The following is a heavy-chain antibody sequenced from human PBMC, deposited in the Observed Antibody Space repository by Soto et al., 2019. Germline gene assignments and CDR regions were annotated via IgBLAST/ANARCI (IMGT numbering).Heavy chain of an antibody. CDR1: GGTFSSYA. CDR2: IIPIFGTA. D-gene: IGHD2-15*01. Sequence: QVQLVQSGAEVKKPGSSVKVSCEASGGTFSSYAISWVRQAPGQGLEWMGGIIPIFGTANYAQKFQGRVTITADESTSTAYMELSSLRSEDTAVYYCAREGRYCSGGSCYPYYYGMDVWGQGTTVTVSS. CDR3: AREGRYCSGGSCYPYYYGMDV. J-gene: IGHJ6*02. V-gene: IGHV1-69*01.